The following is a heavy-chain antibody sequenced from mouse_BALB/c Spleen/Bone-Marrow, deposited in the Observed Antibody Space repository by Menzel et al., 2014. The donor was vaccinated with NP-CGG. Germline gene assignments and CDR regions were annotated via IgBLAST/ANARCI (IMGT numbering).Heavy chain of an antibody. D-gene: IGHD4-1*01. Sequence: VKLQESGAEVVRPGTSVKVSCKASGYDFXSYLIEWIKQRPGQGLEWIGVINPGSGGSNYNEKFTGKATLTVDKSSSTAYMQLSSLTSDDSAVYFCARNANWLFTYWGQGTLVTVSA. J-gene: IGHJ3*01. V-gene: IGHV1-54*01. CDR1: GYDFXSYL. CDR2: INPGSGGS. CDR3: ARNANWLFTY.